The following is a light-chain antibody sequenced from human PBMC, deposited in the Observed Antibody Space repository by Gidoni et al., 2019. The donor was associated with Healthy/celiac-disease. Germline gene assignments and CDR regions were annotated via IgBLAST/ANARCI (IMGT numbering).Light chain of an antibody. CDR2: GAS. Sequence: EIVMTQSPDTLSVSPGERANLSCRASQSVSSNLAWYQQKPGQAPRLLIYGASTRATGIPARFSGSGSGTEFTLTISILQSEDFAVYYCQQYNNWPPYTFGQGTKLEIK. V-gene: IGKV3-15*01. CDR1: QSVSSN. CDR3: QQYNNWPPYT. J-gene: IGKJ2*01.